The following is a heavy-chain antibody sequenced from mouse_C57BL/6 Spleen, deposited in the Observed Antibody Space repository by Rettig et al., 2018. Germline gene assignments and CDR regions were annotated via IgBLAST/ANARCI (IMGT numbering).Heavy chain of an antibody. V-gene: IGHV1-12*01. CDR3: ARGLRPDY. Sequence: QAYLQQSGAELVRPGASVKMSCKASGYTFTSYTMHWVKQTPRQGLEWIGAIYPGNGDTSYNQKFKGTSTLTVDKSSSTAYMQLSSLTSGDSAVYFCARGLRPDYWGQGTTLTVSS. CDR2: IYPGNGDT. J-gene: IGHJ2*01. CDR1: GYTFTSYT. D-gene: IGHD1-2*01.